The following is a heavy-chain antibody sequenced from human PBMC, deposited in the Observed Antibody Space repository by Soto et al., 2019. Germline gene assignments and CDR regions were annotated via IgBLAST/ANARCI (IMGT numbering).Heavy chain of an antibody. Sequence: GASVKVSCKASGGTFSSYTISWVRQAPGQGLEWMGRIIPILGIANYAQKFQGRVTITADKSTSTAYMELSSLRSEDTAVYYCARVGIQSGYSSSWYYFDYWGQGTLVTVSS. CDR1: GGTFSSYT. V-gene: IGHV1-69*02. D-gene: IGHD6-13*01. J-gene: IGHJ4*02. CDR2: IIPILGIA. CDR3: ARVGIQSGYSSSWYYFDY.